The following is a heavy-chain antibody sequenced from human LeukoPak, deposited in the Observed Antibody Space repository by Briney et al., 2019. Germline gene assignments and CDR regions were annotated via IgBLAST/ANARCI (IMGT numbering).Heavy chain of an antibody. V-gene: IGHV5-51*01. Sequence: GESLKISCKGSGYSFTSYWIGWVRQMPGKGLEWMGIIYPGDSDTRHSPSFQGQVTISADKSISTAYLQWSSLKASDTAMYYCASLGSGSYYPFDAFDIWGRGTMVTVSS. D-gene: IGHD3-10*01. CDR3: ASLGSGSYYPFDAFDI. CDR2: IYPGDSDT. J-gene: IGHJ3*02. CDR1: GYSFTSYW.